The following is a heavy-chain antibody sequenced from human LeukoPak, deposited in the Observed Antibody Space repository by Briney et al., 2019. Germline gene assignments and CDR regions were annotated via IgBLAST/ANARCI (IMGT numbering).Heavy chain of an antibody. D-gene: IGHD3-16*01. J-gene: IGHJ4*02. CDR1: GFIFSSYA. CDR3: ARRVPSQVITDYFDY. V-gene: IGHV3-30-3*01. Sequence: GGSLRLSCAASGFIFSSYAMHWVRQAPGKGLEWVAVISYDGSNKYYADSVKGRFTISRDNAKNSLFLQMNSLRAEDTAVYYCARRVPSQVITDYFDYWGQGTLVTVSS. CDR2: ISYDGSNK.